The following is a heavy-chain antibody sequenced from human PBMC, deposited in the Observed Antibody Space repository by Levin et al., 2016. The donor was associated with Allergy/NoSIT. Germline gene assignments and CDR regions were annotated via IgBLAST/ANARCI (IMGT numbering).Heavy chain of an antibody. D-gene: IGHD2-2*01. V-gene: IGHV1-3*01. Sequence: WVRQAPGQRLEWMGWINAGNGNTKYSQKFQGRVTITRDTSASTAYMELSSLRSEDTAVYYCARDDCSSTSCYSGSPSAFDIWGQGTMVTVSS. CDR2: INAGNGNT. J-gene: IGHJ3*02. CDR3: ARDDCSSTSCYSGSPSAFDI.